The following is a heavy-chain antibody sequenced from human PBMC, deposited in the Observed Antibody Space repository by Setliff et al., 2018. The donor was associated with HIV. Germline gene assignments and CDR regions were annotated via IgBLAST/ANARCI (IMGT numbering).Heavy chain of an antibody. Sequence: GGSLRLSCAASGFDFSTYWMHWVRQAPGKGLEWVSGISWNSGSIGYADSVKGRFTISRDNAKNSLYLQMNSLRAEDTAVYYCARGVVVAAHNWFDPWGQGTLVTVSS. CDR2: ISWNSGSI. J-gene: IGHJ5*02. V-gene: IGHV3-9*01. CDR1: GFDFSTYW. D-gene: IGHD2-15*01. CDR3: ARGVVVAAHNWFDP.